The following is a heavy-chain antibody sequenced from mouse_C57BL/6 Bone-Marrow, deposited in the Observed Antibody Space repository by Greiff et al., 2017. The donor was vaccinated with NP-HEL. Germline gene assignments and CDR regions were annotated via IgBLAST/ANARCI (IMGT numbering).Heavy chain of an antibody. V-gene: IGHV1-52*01. D-gene: IGHD2-3*01. CDR3: ARMGGYYVFFDY. CDR1: GYTFTSYW. CDR2: IDPSDSET. J-gene: IGHJ2*01. Sequence: QVQLKQPGAELVRPGSSVKLSCKASGYTFTSYWMHWVKQRPIQGLEWIGNIDPSDSETHYNQKFKDKATLTVDKSSSTAYMQLSSLTSEDSAVYYCARMGGYYVFFDYWGQGTTLTVSS.